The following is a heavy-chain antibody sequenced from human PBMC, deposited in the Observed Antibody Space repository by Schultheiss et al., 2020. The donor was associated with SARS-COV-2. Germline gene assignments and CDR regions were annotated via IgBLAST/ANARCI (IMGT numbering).Heavy chain of an antibody. CDR1: GYTFTSYY. D-gene: IGHD1-1*01. J-gene: IGHJ6*02. Sequence: ASVKVSCKASGYTFTSYYMHWVRQAPGQGLEWMGIINPSGGSTSYAQKFQGRVTMTRDTSISTAYMELSRLRSDDTAVYYCARLAEGTTGTTGWHYYGMDVWGQGTTVTVSS. CDR3: ARLAEGTTGTTGWHYYGMDV. V-gene: IGHV1-46*01. CDR2: INPSGGST.